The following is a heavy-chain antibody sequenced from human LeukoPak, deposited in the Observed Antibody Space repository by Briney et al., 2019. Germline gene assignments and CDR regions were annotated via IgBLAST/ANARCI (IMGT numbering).Heavy chain of an antibody. CDR1: GGSISSYY. V-gene: IGHV4-59*08. Sequence: SETLSLTCTVSGGSISSYYWSWIRQPPGKGLEWIGYIYYSGSTNYNPSLKSRVTISVDTSKNQFSLKLSSVTAADTAVRYCAREEMAGAFDIWGQGTMVTVSS. J-gene: IGHJ3*02. CDR3: AREEMAGAFDI. CDR2: IYYSGST. D-gene: IGHD5-24*01.